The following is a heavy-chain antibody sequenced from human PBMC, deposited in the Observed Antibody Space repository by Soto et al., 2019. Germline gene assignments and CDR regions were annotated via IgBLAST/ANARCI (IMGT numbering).Heavy chain of an antibody. CDR3: ARGGWYSYGSVYFAY. D-gene: IGHD5-18*01. V-gene: IGHV4-34*01. Sequence: SETLSLTCAVYGGSFSGYYWSWIRQPPGKGLEWIGEINHSGSTNYNPSLKSRVTISVDTSKNQFSLKLSSVTAADTAVYYCARGGWYSYGSVYFAYWGQGTPVTFSS. J-gene: IGHJ4*02. CDR2: INHSGST. CDR1: GGSFSGYY.